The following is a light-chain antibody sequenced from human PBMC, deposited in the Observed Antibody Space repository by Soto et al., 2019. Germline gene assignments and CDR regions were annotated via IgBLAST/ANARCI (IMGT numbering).Light chain of an antibody. CDR1: QSVSDSS. CDR2: GAS. CDR3: QLYGDSPMYT. Sequence: EIVWTQSPGTLSLSRGERATLSCRASQSVSDSSLAWYHQKPGQAPRLLIYGASRRATGIPDTFSGSGSGTDFTLTSSRLEPEDFAVYYCQLYGDSPMYTFGQGTKLEIK. J-gene: IGKJ2*01. V-gene: IGKV3-20*01.